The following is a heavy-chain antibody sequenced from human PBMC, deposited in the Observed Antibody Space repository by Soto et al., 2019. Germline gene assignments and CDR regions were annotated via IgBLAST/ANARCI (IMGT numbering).Heavy chain of an antibody. V-gene: IGHV1-2*02. D-gene: IGHD3-16*02. CDR2: INPNSGGT. CDR3: ARAITFGGVIVYFDY. Sequence: GASVKVSCKASGGTFSSYAISWVRQAPGQGLEWMGWINPNSGGTNYAQKFQGRVTMTRDTSISTAYMELSRLRSDDTAVYYCARAITFGGVIVYFDYWGQGTLVTVSS. CDR1: GGTFSSYA. J-gene: IGHJ4*02.